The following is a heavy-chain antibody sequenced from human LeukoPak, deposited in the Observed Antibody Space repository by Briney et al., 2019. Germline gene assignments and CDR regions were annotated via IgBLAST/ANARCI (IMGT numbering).Heavy chain of an antibody. CDR2: INPSGGST. D-gene: IGHD6-19*01. Sequence: ASVKVSCKASGYIFTRYGVSWVRQAPGQGLEWMGIINPSGGSTSYAQKFQGRVTMTRDTSTSTVYMELSSLRSEDTAVYYCARDIAVAGTVDFDYWGQGTLVTVSS. CDR3: ARDIAVAGTVDFDY. CDR1: GYIFTRYG. V-gene: IGHV1-46*01. J-gene: IGHJ4*02.